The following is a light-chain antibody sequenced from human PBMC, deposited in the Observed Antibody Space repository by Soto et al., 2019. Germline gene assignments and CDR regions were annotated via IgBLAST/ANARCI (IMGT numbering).Light chain of an antibody. CDR1: SSDVGSYNL. CDR3: CSYAGSSTAVV. CDR2: EVS. J-gene: IGLJ2*01. V-gene: IGLV2-23*02. Sequence: QSVLTQPASVSGSPGQSITISCTGTSSDVGSYNLVSWYQQHPGKAPKLKIYEVSKRPSGVSNRFSGSKSGNTASLTISGLQAEDEADYYCCSYAGSSTAVVFGGGTKLTVL.